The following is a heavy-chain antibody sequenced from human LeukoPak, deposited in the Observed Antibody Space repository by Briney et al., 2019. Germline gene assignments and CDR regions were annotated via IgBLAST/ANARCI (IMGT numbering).Heavy chain of an antibody. J-gene: IGHJ3*02. CDR2: IYYSGST. CDR1: GGSISSSSYY. CDR3: ATRDFWRDYYDSSGPDAFDI. Sequence: PSETLSLTCTVSGGSISSSSYYWGWIRKPPGKGLAWIGSIYYSGSTYYNPSLKSRVTISVDTSKNQFSLKLSSVTAADTAVYYCATRDFWRDYYDSSGPDAFDIWGQGTMVTVSS. D-gene: IGHD3-22*01. V-gene: IGHV4-39*07.